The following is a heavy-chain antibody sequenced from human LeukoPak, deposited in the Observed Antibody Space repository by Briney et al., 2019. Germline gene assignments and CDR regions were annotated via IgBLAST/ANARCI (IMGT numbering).Heavy chain of an antibody. Sequence: PSETLSLTCTVSGSSISSHYWSWIRQPPGKGLEWIGYIYNTGGTNYNPSLKSRVTISIDTSKNQFSLNLRSVTAADTAVYYCARRYCSSASCYAVSQDAFDIWGQGTLVTVSP. J-gene: IGHJ3*02. CDR1: GSSISSHY. CDR3: ARRYCSSASCYAVSQDAFDI. CDR2: IYNTGGT. D-gene: IGHD2-2*01. V-gene: IGHV4-59*11.